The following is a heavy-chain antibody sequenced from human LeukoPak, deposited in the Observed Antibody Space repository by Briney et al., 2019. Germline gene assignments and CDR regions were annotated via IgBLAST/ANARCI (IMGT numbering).Heavy chain of an antibody. CDR2: IKQDGSEK. CDR3: ARDAMVRGVIVPMDV. CDR1: GFTFSSYW. Sequence: GGSLRPSCAASGFTFSSYWMSWVRKAPGKGLEWVANIKQDGSEKYYVDYVKGRFTISRDNVKNSLYLQMNSLRAEDTAVYYCARDAMVRGVIVPMDVWGKGTTVTVSS. D-gene: IGHD3-10*01. V-gene: IGHV3-7*01. J-gene: IGHJ6*03.